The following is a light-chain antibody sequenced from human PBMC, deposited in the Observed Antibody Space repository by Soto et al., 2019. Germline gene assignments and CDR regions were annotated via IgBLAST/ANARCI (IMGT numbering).Light chain of an antibody. CDR1: PSVLYSSNNKNY. V-gene: IGKV4-1*01. J-gene: IGKJ1*01. CDR3: QQYYSAPPT. Sequence: DIVMTQSPDSVTVALGERATINCRSSPSVLYSSNNKNYLAWYQQKSEQPPKLLIYWASTRESGVPDRFSGSGSGTDFTLTISSLQAEDVAVYYCQQYYSAPPTFGQGTKVDIK. CDR2: WAS.